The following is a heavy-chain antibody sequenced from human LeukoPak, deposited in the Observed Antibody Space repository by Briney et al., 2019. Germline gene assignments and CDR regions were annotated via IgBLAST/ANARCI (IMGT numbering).Heavy chain of an antibody. Sequence: GESLRLSCAVSGITLSNYGMSWVRQAPGKGLEWVAGISDSGGRTNYADSVKGRFAISRDNPRNTLYLQMNSLRAEDTAVYFCAKRGVVIRVILVGFHKEAYYFDSWGQGALVTVSS. CDR3: AKRGVVIRVILVGFHKEAYYFDS. D-gene: IGHD3-22*01. V-gene: IGHV3-23*01. CDR2: ISDSGGRT. CDR1: GITLSNYG. J-gene: IGHJ4*02.